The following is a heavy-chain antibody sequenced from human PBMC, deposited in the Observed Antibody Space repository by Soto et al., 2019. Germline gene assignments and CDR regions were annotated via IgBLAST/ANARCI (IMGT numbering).Heavy chain of an antibody. Sequence: ASVKVSWKASGYTVTSYYMHWVRQAPGQGLEWMGIIYPSGGSTTYAQKFQGRLTMTRDTSTSTVYMELSSLRSEDTAVYYCARGTYASGWAYWGPGTLVTVSS. D-gene: IGHD3-10*01. V-gene: IGHV1-46*01. CDR1: GYTVTSYY. J-gene: IGHJ4*02. CDR3: ARGTYASGWAY. CDR2: IYPSGGST.